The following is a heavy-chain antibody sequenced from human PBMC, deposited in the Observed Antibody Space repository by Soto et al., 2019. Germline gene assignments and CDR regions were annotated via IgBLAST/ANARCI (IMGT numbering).Heavy chain of an antibody. J-gene: IGHJ4*02. Sequence: GGSLRLSCAASGFTFSSYSMHWVRQAPGKGLEWVAVIAYDGTVKAYADSVKGRFTISRDNSRNTLYLQLDSLRLEDTAVYYCARPPGSIASLSHVDSWGRGTLVTVSS. D-gene: IGHD6-13*01. CDR2: IAYDGTVK. CDR1: GFTFSSYS. CDR3: ARPPGSIASLSHVDS. V-gene: IGHV3-30-3*01.